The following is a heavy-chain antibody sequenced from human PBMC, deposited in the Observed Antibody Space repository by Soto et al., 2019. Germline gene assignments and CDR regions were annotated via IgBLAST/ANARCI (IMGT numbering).Heavy chain of an antibody. Sequence: QVQLVESGGGVVQPGRSLRLSCAASGFTFSSYAMHWVRQAPGKGLEWVAVISYDGSNKYYADSVKGRFTISRDNSKNALYLQMSSQRAEDTVVYYGARALWRDDYNWGYFDLWGRGTLVTVSS. CDR3: ARALWRDDYNWGYFDL. V-gene: IGHV3-30-3*01. J-gene: IGHJ2*01. CDR1: GFTFSSYA. CDR2: ISYDGSNK. D-gene: IGHD4-4*01.